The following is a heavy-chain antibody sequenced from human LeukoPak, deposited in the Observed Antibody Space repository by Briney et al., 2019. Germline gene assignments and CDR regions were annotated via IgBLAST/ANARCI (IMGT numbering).Heavy chain of an antibody. Sequence: GGSLRLSCTASGFTFSRFEMNWVRQAPGKGPEGISYISRTGTVIYYADSVKGRFTISRDNAKNSLFLRMTDLMVEGTAVYYCARDPRHYGSGTYYNERAQGIACWGQGTLVTVSS. J-gene: IGHJ4*02. CDR3: ARDPRHYGSGTYYNERAQGIAC. D-gene: IGHD3-10*01. CDR1: GFTFSRFE. CDR2: ISRTGTVI. V-gene: IGHV3-48*03.